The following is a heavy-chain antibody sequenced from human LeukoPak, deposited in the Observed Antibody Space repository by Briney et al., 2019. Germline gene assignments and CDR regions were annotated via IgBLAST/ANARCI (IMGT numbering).Heavy chain of an antibody. CDR1: GYTFTSYY. Sequence: GASVKVSCKASGYTFTSYYMHWVRQAPGQGLEWMGIINPSGGSTSYAQKFQGRVTMTRDTSTSTVYMELSSLRSEDTAVYYCARQAAMTPGNYYGMDAWGKGTTVTVSS. CDR2: INPSGGST. CDR3: ARQAAMTPGNYYGMDA. J-gene: IGHJ6*04. V-gene: IGHV1-46*01. D-gene: IGHD5-18*01.